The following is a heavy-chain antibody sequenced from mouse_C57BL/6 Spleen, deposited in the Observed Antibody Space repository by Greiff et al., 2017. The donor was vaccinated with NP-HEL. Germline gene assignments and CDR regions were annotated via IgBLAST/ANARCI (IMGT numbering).Heavy chain of an antibody. Sequence: VQRVESGPELVKPGASVKISCKASGYAFSSSWMNWVKQRPGKGLEWIGRIYPGDGDTNYNGKFKGKATLTADKSSSTAYMQLSSLTSEDSAVYFCARYPYYGSSYVDFDVWGTGTTVTVSS. D-gene: IGHD1-1*01. J-gene: IGHJ1*03. CDR3: ARYPYYGSSYVDFDV. V-gene: IGHV1-82*01. CDR2: IYPGDGDT. CDR1: GYAFSSSW.